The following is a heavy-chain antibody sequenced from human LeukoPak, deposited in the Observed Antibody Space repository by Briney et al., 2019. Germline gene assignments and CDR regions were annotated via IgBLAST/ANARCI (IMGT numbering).Heavy chain of an antibody. J-gene: IGHJ4*02. CDR2: INHSGST. CDR3: ARHAPLDY. V-gene: IGHV4-34*01. Sequence: SETLSLTCAVYGGSFSGYYWSWIRQPPGKGLEWIGEINHSGSTNYNPSLKSRVTISVDTSKNQFSLKLSSVTAADTAVYYCARHAPLDYWGQGTLVTVSS. CDR1: GGSFSGYY.